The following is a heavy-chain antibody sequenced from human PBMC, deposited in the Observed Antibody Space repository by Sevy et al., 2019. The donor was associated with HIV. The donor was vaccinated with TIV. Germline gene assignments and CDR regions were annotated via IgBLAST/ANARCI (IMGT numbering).Heavy chain of an antibody. D-gene: IGHD3-22*01. J-gene: IGHJ3*02. CDR2: LSGSGAST. CDR1: GFTFTTYA. V-gene: IGHV3-23*01. Sequence: GGSLRLSCAASGFTFTTYAMGWVRQAPGKGLKWVSTLSGSGASTYYAHSVKGRFTISRDNSKNTLFLQMDSLRAEDTAVYYCAKDFYDSSGYYPMEAFDIWGQGTIVTVSS. CDR3: AKDFYDSSGYYPMEAFDI.